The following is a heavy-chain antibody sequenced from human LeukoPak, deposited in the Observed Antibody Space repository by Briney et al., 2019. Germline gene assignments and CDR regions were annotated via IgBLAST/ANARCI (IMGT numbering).Heavy chain of an antibody. D-gene: IGHD6-19*01. CDR3: ARDSGGGNTRVAGPYNWFDP. Sequence: ASVKVSCKASGYTFIHYGITCVRQAPGQGLEWMGWINTYKDYTNYAQKVQGRVSMTADTSTSTVYMELRSLTSDDTAVYYCARDSGGGNTRVAGPYNWFDPWGQGTLVTVSS. J-gene: IGHJ5*02. CDR1: GYTFIHYG. CDR2: INTYKDYT. V-gene: IGHV1-18*01.